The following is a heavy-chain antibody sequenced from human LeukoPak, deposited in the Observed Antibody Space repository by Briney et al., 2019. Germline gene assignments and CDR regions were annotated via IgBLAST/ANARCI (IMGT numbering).Heavy chain of an antibody. D-gene: IGHD3-10*01. CDR2: ISYDGSNK. CDR3: AKDSSITMVRGVIGARIDY. CDR1: GFTFSSYG. V-gene: IGHV3-30*18. Sequence: PGGSLRLSCAVSGFTFSSYGMHCVRQAPGKGLEWVAVISYDGSNKYYADSVKGRFTISRDNSKNTLYLQMNSLRAEDTAVYYCAKDSSITMVRGVIGARIDYWGQGTLVTVSS. J-gene: IGHJ4*02.